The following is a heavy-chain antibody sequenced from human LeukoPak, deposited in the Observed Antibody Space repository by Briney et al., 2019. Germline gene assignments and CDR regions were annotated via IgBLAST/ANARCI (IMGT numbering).Heavy chain of an antibody. CDR3: ARDHCSSSSCYTYYGMEL. CDR1: GFSFGSYW. V-gene: IGHV3-7*01. CDR2: INQDRSEK. J-gene: IGHJ6*02. Sequence: PGGSLRLSCAASGFSFGSYWMNWVRQVPGKGLEWVANINQDRSEKSYVDSVKGRFTISRDNAKNSLYLQMNSLRAEDTAVYHCARDHCSSSSCYTYYGMELWGQGTTVTVSS. D-gene: IGHD2-2*02.